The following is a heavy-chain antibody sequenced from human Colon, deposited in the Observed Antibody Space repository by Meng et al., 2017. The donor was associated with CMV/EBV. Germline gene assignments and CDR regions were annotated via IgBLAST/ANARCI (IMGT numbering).Heavy chain of an antibody. Sequence: SCAASGFTFDDHAMHWVRQVPGKGPEWVAGITWNSETIAYGDSVKGRFTVSRDNAKTALYLQMNSLRSEDTALYYCAKDVGANFFYGLDVWGQGTTVTVSS. CDR3: AKDVGANFFYGLDV. CDR1: GFTFDDHA. J-gene: IGHJ6*02. D-gene: IGHD1-26*01. V-gene: IGHV3-9*01. CDR2: ITWNSETI.